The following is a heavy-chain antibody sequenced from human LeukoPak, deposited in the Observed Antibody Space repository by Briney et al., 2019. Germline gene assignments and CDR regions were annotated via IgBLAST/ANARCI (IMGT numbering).Heavy chain of an antibody. CDR3: ARGDKYYDFWSGYLFTPFDY. V-gene: IGHV3-53*01. Sequence: GGSLRLSCAASGFTVSSNYMSWVRQAPGKGLEWVSVIYSGGSTYYADSVKGRFTISRDNSKNTLYLQMNSLRAEDTAVYYCARGDKYYDFWSGYLFTPFDYWGQGTLVTVSS. CDR1: GFTVSSNY. D-gene: IGHD3-3*01. CDR2: IYSGGST. J-gene: IGHJ4*02.